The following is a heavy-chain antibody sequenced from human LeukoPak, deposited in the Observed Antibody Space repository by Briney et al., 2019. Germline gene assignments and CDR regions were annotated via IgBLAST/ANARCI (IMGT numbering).Heavy chain of an antibody. CDR2: INDSGGT. Sequence: SETLSLTCAVYGETFSGSSWTWIRQPPGRGLEWIWEINDSGGTNYNPSLKSRLSISVDTSKSQFSLKLRSVTAADTAVYYCARARGTAAIDYWGQGTLVTVSS. CDR1: GETFSGSS. CDR3: ARARGTAAIDY. J-gene: IGHJ4*02. V-gene: IGHV4-34*01. D-gene: IGHD6-25*01.